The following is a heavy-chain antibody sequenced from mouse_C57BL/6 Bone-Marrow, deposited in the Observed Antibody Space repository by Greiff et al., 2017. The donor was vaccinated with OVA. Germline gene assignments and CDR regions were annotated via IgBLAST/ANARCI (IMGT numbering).Heavy chain of an antibody. J-gene: IGHJ4*01. CDR3: ARVDY. V-gene: IGHV5-17*01. Sequence: EVQGVESGGGLVKPGGSLKLSCAASGFTFSDYGMHWVRQAPEKGLEWVAYISRGSSTIYYADTVKGRFTIARDNAKNTLFLQMTSLRSEDTAMYYCARVDYWGQGTSVTVSS. CDR2: ISRGSSTI. CDR1: GFTFSDYG.